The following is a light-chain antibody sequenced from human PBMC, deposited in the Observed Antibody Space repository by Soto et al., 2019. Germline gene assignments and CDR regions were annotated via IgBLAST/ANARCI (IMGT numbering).Light chain of an antibody. CDR3: QQYNNWLIT. V-gene: IGKV3-15*01. CDR1: QGIGDT. CDR2: DTS. Sequence: EVVMSQSPPTLSVSPREGATLSCRASQGIGDTLAWYQHKPGQTPRLLIYDTSTRATGVPTRFSGSRSGTEFTLTISSLQSEDFAVYYCQQYNNWLITFGQGTRLAIK. J-gene: IGKJ5*01.